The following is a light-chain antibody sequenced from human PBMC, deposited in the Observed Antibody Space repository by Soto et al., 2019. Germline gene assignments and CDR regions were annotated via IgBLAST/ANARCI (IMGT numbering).Light chain of an antibody. J-gene: IGLJ2*01. CDR2: RNN. CDR1: SSNIGSNY. Sequence: QSVLTQPPSASGTPGQRVTISCSGSSSNIGSNYIYWYQQLPGTAPKLLIYRNNQRPSGVPDRFSGSKSGTSASLAISGLRSEYEADYYCAAWDYSLSVVVFGGGTKLTVL. CDR3: AAWDYSLSVVV. V-gene: IGLV1-47*01.